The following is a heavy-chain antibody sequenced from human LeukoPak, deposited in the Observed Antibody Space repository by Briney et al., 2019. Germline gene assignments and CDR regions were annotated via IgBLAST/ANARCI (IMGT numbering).Heavy chain of an antibody. V-gene: IGHV3-74*01. D-gene: IGHD5-12*01. J-gene: IGHJ6*03. CDR1: GFTFSSYW. Sequence: GVSLRLSYAASGFTFSSYWMHWVRQAPGKGLVWVSRVNSDGTGTTYADSVEGRFTISRDNAKNTVYLQMNSLRAEDTANYCIRTLIGATSPYMDVWGKGTTVTVSS. CDR3: IRTLIGATSPYMDV. CDR2: VNSDGTGT.